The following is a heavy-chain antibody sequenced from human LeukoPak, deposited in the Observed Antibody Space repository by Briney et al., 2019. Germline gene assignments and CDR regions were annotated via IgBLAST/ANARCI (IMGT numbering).Heavy chain of an antibody. Sequence: KTSETLSLTCAVYGGSFSGYYWSWIRQPLGKGLEWIGEINHSGSTNYNPSLKSRVTISVDTSKNQFSLKLSSVTAADTAVYYCASSPRGLRYFVFSGMDVWGKGTTVTVSS. CDR1: GGSFSGYY. J-gene: IGHJ6*04. V-gene: IGHV4-34*01. CDR3: ASSPRGLRYFVFSGMDV. CDR2: INHSGST. D-gene: IGHD3-9*01.